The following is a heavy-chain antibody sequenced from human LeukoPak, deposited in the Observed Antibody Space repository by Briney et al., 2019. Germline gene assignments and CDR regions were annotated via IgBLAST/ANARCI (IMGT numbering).Heavy chain of an antibody. CDR2: ISGSGGST. CDR3: AKEGAAAVDNYYYYGMDV. J-gene: IGHJ6*02. CDR1: GFTFSSYA. V-gene: IGHV3-23*01. D-gene: IGHD6-13*01. Sequence: GGSLRLSCAASGFTFSSYAMSWVRQAPGKGLEWVSAISGSGGSTYYADSVKGRFTISRDNSKNTLYLQMNSLRAEDTAVYYCAKEGAAAVDNYYYYGMDVWGQGTTVTVSS.